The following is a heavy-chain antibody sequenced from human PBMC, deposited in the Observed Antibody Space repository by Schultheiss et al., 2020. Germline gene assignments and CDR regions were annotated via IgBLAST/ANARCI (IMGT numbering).Heavy chain of an antibody. CDR2: ISGSGGST. V-gene: IGHV3-23*01. CDR1: GFSFSSYA. CDR3: AKDLEWELLHIYFDY. D-gene: IGHD1-26*01. J-gene: IGHJ4*02. Sequence: GGSLRLSCAASGFSFSSYAMSWVRQAPGKGLEWVSAISGSGGSTYYADSVKVRFTISRDNSKNTQYLQMNSLRAEDTAVYYCAKDLEWELLHIYFDYWGQGTLVTVSS.